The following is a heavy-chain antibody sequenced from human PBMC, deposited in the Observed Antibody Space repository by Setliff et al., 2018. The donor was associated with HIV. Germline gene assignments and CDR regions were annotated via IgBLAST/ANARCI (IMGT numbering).Heavy chain of an antibody. V-gene: IGHV4-59*08. CDR3: ARQPPLSVLQVWFDDY. CDR2: IYYSGST. Sequence: SETLSLTCTVSGVSISSHYWSWVRQPPGKGLEWIGYIYYSGSTNYDPSLKSRVSLSVDKSKNHFSLNLRSVTAADTAVYYCARQPPLSVLQVWFDDYWGQGRLVTVSS. D-gene: IGHD3-10*01. CDR1: GVSISSHY. J-gene: IGHJ4*02.